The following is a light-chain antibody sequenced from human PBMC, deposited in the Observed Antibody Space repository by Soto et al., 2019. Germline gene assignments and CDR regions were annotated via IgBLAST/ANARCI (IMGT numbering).Light chain of an antibody. V-gene: IGLV1-51*01. CDR2: DDN. CDR3: GSWDSSLSAYV. J-gene: IGLJ1*01. Sequence: QSVLTQPPSVSASPGQNVTIPWSGISSNIGGNSVSWYQQLPGTAPKLLIYDDNKRPSGIPDRFSGSKSGTSATLGITGFQTGDEADYYCGSWDSSLSAYVFGTGTKVTVL. CDR1: SSNIGGNS.